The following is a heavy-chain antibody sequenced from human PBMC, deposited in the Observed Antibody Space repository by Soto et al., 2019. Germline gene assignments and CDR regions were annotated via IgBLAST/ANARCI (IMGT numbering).Heavy chain of an antibody. CDR2: ISSSSSTI. D-gene: IGHD3-10*01. Sequence: EMQLVESGGGLVQPGGSLRLSCAASGFTFSIYSRNWVRQAPGKGLEWVSYISSSSSTISYADSVKGRFTISRDNAKNSLYLQMNSLRAEDTAVYYCARDPLSLLWFGVDAFDIWGQGTMVTVSS. CDR1: GFTFSIYS. J-gene: IGHJ3*02. CDR3: ARDPLSLLWFGVDAFDI. V-gene: IGHV3-48*01.